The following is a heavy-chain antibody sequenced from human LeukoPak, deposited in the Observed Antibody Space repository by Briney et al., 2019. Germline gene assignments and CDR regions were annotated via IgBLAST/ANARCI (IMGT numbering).Heavy chain of an antibody. J-gene: IGHJ4*02. D-gene: IGHD3-10*01. CDR1: GFTFSSYA. CDR2: ISYDGSNK. V-gene: IGHV3-30*04. Sequence: PGGSLRLSYAASGFTFSSYAMHWVRQAPGKGLEWVAVISYDGSNKYYADSVKGRFTISRDNSKNTLYLQMNSLRAEDTAVYYCARGGWGSSVHFDTWGQGALVTVSS. CDR3: ARGGWGSSVHFDT.